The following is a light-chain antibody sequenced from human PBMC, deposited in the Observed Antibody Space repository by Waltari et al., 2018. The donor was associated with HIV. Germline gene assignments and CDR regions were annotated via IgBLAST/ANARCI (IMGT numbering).Light chain of an antibody. CDR2: EVS. V-gene: IGLV2-14*01. CDR1: SSDVGGYNY. CDR3: SSYTSTSTGV. J-gene: IGLJ1*01. Sequence: QSALTQPASVSGYPGQPITISCTGTSSDVGGYNYVSWYQQHPGKAPKFMIYEVSNRPSGVSKRFSGSKSGNTASLTSSGLQAEDEADYYCSSYTSTSTGVFGTGTKVTVL.